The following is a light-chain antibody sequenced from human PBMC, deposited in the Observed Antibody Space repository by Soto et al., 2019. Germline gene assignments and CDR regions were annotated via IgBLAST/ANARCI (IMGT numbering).Light chain of an antibody. Sequence: QSALTQPASVYGSPGQSITISCTGTSSDVGTYNHVSWYQQHPGKAPQLIIYEVSNRPSGLSHRFSASKSGNTASLTISGLQAEDEADYYCCSFTTSSTLVFGTGTKLTVL. CDR3: CSFTTSSTLV. J-gene: IGLJ1*01. CDR1: SSDVGTYNH. V-gene: IGLV2-14*01. CDR2: EVS.